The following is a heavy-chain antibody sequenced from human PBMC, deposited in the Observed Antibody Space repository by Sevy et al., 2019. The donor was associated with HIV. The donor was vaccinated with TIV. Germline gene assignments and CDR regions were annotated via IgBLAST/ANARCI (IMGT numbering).Heavy chain of an antibody. J-gene: IGHJ4*02. CDR2: MSPYNGNK. Sequence: ASVKVSCKASGYTFTTYNIVWVRQAPGQGLEWLAWMSPYNGNKNYAQRVKDRVTMTTDTFTDTAFLELRSLEFDDTATYYCARGSTSWYDYWGQGTLVTVSS. CDR1: GYTFTTYN. V-gene: IGHV1-18*01. CDR3: ARGSTSWYDY. D-gene: IGHD2-8*01.